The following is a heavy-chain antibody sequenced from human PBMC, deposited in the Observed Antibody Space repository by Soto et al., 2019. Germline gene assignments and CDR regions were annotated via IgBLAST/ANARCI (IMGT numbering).Heavy chain of an antibody. CDR3: ASLYSDYDSSGYYSFDAFDI. CDR1: GGSFSGYY. V-gene: IGHV4-34*01. Sequence: SETLSLTCAVYGGSFSGYYWSWIRQPPGKGLEWIGEINHSGSTNYNPSLESRVTISVDTSKNQFSLKLSSVTAADTAVYYCASLYSDYDSSGYYSFDAFDIWGQGTMVTVSS. J-gene: IGHJ3*02. CDR2: INHSGST. D-gene: IGHD3-22*01.